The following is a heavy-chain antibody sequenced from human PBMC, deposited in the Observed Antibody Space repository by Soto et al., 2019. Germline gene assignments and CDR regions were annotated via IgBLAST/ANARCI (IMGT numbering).Heavy chain of an antibody. CDR1: GFTFSTFG. J-gene: IGHJ4*02. CDR3: ANAIRTGY. Sequence: QVQLVESGGGVVQPGRSLRLSCAASGFTFSTFGLHWVGQAPGKGLEWVAVISYDGSNKYYADSVKGRFTISRDNSKNTLYLQMNSLRADDTAVYYCANAIRTGYWGQGTLVTVSS. CDR2: ISYDGSNK. V-gene: IGHV3-30*18. D-gene: IGHD1-1*01.